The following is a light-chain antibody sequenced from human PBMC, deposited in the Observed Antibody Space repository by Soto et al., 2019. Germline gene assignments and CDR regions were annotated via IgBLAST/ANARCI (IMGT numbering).Light chain of an antibody. J-gene: IGLJ2*01. V-gene: IGLV1-40*01. CDR3: QSYDSRVRVV. CDR2: GNS. CDR1: SSNIGAGYD. Sequence: QSVLTQPPSVSGAPGQRVTISCTGSSSNIGAGYDVHWYQQLPGTAPKLHIYGNSNRPSGVPDRFSGSKSGTSASLAITGLQAEDEADYYCQSYDSRVRVVFGGGTKLTVL.